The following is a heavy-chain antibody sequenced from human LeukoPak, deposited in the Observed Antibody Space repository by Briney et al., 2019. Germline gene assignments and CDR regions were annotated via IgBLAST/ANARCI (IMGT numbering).Heavy chain of an antibody. CDR3: ARYYYDSSGYYYLDY. CDR1: GGSIGSSSYY. D-gene: IGHD3-22*01. V-gene: IGHV4-39*01. CDR2: MYYSGST. J-gene: IGHJ4*02. Sequence: PSETLSLTCTVTGGSIGSSSYYWGWIRHPPGKGPEWIGSMYYSGSTYYSPSLKSRVTISGDTSKSQFSLKLGSVTAADTAVYYCARYYYDSSGYYYLDYWGQGTLVTVSS.